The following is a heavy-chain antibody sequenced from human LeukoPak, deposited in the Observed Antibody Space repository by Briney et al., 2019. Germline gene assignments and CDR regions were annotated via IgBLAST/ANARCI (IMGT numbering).Heavy chain of an antibody. CDR3: AKGIKGSYCNGDCYLTYYYYGLDV. CDR2: ISPTGSTT. CDR1: GFSFSGHW. D-gene: IGHD2-21*02. V-gene: IGHV3-74*01. Sequence: GGSLRLSCTASGFSFSGHWMHWARQLPGKGLVWVSRISPTGSTTSYADPVKGRFTVSRDNSKNTLYLQMNSLRAEDTSVYYCAKGIKGSYCNGDCYLTYYYYGLDVWGQGTTVTVSS. J-gene: IGHJ6*02.